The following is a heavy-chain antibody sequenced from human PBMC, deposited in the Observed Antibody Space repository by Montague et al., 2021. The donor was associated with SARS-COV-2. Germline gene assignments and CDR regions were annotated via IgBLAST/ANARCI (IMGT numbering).Heavy chain of an antibody. Sequence: SETLSLTCAVYGGSFSAYYWSWIRHRQARGLEWVGEINHSGSTNSNPPLNSRVTISVDTSKNQFSLKLSSVTAADTAVYYCARGLGRIEDVWGQGTTVTVSS. CDR2: INHSGST. D-gene: IGHD1-26*01. CDR3: ARGLGRIEDV. V-gene: IGHV4-34*01. CDR1: GGSFSAYY. J-gene: IGHJ6*02.